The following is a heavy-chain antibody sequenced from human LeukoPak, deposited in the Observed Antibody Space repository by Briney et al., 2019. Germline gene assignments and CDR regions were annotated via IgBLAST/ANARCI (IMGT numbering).Heavy chain of an antibody. CDR3: ARGTIFGLHY. J-gene: IGHJ4*02. D-gene: IGHD3-3*01. V-gene: IGHV4-59*11. CDR2: IYYSGST. Sequence: SETLSLTCTVSGGSISSHYWSWVQQPPGKGLEWIGYIYYSGSTNYNPSLKSRVTISVDTSKNQFSLKLTSVTAADTAVYYCARGTIFGLHYWGQGTLVTVSS. CDR1: GGSISSHY.